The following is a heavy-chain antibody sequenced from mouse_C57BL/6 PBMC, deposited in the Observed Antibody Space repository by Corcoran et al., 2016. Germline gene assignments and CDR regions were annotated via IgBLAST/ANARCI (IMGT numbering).Heavy chain of an antibody. CDR2: INTYSGVP. CDR1: GYTFTTYG. Sequence: QIQLVQSGPELKKPGETVKISCKASGYTFTTYGMSWVKQAPGKGLKWMGWINTYSGVPTYADDFKGRFAFSLETSASTAYLQINNLKNEDTATYFCAREGTPAWFAYWGQGTLVTVSA. D-gene: IGHD3-3*01. V-gene: IGHV9-3*01. J-gene: IGHJ3*01. CDR3: AREGTPAWFAY.